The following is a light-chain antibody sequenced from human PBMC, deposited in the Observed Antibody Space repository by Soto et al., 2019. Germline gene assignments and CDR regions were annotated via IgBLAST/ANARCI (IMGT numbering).Light chain of an antibody. Sequence: QSVLTQPPSVSAAPGQKVTISCTGSSSNIGGNSVSWYQQHPGTAPKLLIYDDNKRPSGIPYRFSGSKSGTSATLGISGFQTEDEADYYCRSCYSSLSPYVFGTGTKVTVL. J-gene: IGLJ1*01. V-gene: IGLV1-51*01. CDR1: SSNIGGNS. CDR3: RSCYSSLSPYV. CDR2: DDN.